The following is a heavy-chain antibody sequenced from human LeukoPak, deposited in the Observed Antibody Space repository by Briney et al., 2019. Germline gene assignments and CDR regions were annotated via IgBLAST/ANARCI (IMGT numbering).Heavy chain of an antibody. CDR3: ARLYCGGDCYYDY. CDR1: GYTFTGYY. J-gene: IGHJ4*02. D-gene: IGHD2-21*02. CDR2: INPNSGGT. Sequence: ASVKVSCKASGYTFTGYYIHWVRQAPGQGLEWMGWINPNSGGTNYAQKFQGRVTMTRDMSISTAYMELSRLRSDDTAVYYCARLYCGGDCYYDYWGQGTLVTVSS. V-gene: IGHV1-2*02.